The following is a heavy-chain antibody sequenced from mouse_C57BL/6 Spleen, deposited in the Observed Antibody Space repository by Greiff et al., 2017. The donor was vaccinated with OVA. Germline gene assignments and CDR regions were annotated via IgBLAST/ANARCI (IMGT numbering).Heavy chain of an antibody. Sequence: QVQLQQPGAELVKPGASVKVSCKASGYTFTSYWMHWVKQRPGQGLEWIGRIHPSDSDTNYNQKFKGKATLTVDKSSSTAYMQLSSLTSEDSAVYYCAKEYDYDEGYYAMDYWGQGTSVTVSS. CDR3: AKEYDYDEGYYAMDY. J-gene: IGHJ4*01. D-gene: IGHD2-4*01. CDR1: GYTFTSYW. V-gene: IGHV1-74*01. CDR2: IHPSDSDT.